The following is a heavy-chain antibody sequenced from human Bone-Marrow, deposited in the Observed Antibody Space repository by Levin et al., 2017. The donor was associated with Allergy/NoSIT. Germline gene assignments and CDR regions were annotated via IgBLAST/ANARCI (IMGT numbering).Heavy chain of an antibody. D-gene: IGHD2-2*01. Sequence: SQTLSLTCAVSGGSMHNDHDSWTWLRQPPGKALEWIGYIYHTGPTYYNPSLKSRATISVETSNNQFSLKLTSMTAADTAVYYCARASRSQPHLPLTNWFDPWGQGILVTVSS. CDR2: IYHTGPT. J-gene: IGHJ5*02. CDR1: GGSMHNDHDS. CDR3: ARASRSQPHLPLTNWFDP. V-gene: IGHV4-30-2*01.